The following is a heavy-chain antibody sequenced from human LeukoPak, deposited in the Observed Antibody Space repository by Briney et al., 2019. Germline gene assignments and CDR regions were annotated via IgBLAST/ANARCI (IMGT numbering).Heavy chain of an antibody. V-gene: IGHV1-46*01. CDR3: ARDDSSGYYGIAY. CDR1: GYTFTSYY. CDR2: INPSGGST. Sequence: ASVKVSCKASGYTFTSYYMHWVRQAPGQGLEWMGIINPSGGSTSYAQKFQGRVTMTRDMSTSTVYMELSSLRSDDTAVYYCARDDSSGYYGIAYWGQGTLVTVSS. J-gene: IGHJ4*02. D-gene: IGHD3-22*01.